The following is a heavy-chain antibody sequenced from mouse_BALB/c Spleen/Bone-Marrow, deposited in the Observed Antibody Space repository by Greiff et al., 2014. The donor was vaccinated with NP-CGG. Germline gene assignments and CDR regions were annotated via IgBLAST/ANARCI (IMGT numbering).Heavy chain of an antibody. CDR1: GYTFTSYW. J-gene: IGHJ2*01. CDR2: IYPSDSYT. CDR3: TRTYDYDEGGFDY. V-gene: IGHV1-69*02. D-gene: IGHD2-4*01. Sequence: VKLQESGAELARPGASVKLSCKASGYTFTSYWINWVKQRPGQGLEWIGNIYPSDSYTNYNQKFKDKATLTVDKSSSTAYMQLSSPTSEDSAVYYCTRTYDYDEGGFDYWGQGTTLTVSS.